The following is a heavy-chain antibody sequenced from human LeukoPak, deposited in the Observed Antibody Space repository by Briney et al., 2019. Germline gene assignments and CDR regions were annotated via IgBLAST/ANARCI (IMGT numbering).Heavy chain of an antibody. J-gene: IGHJ5*02. CDR3: ARQATYSSSWTSFDP. CDR1: GGSISSYY. Sequence: SETLSLTCTVSGGSISSYYWSWVRQPPGKGLEWIGYIYYSGSTYYNPSLKSRVTISVDTPENQFSLKLSSVTAADTAVYYCARQATYSSSWTSFDPWGQRTLVTVSS. CDR2: IYYSGST. V-gene: IGHV4-59*08. D-gene: IGHD6-13*01.